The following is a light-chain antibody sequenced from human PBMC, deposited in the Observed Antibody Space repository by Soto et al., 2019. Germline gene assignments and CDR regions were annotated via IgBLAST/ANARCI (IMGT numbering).Light chain of an antibody. CDR2: ELN. J-gene: IGLJ1*01. CDR1: SSDFGGYNF. V-gene: IGLV2-8*01. Sequence: QSALTQPPSASGSPGQSVTISCTGTSSDFGGYNFVSWYQQHPGKAPKLIIYELNKRPSGVPDRFSGSKSGNTASLTVSGLRAEDEADYYCSSYAGSNTYVFGTGTKLTVL. CDR3: SSYAGSNTYV.